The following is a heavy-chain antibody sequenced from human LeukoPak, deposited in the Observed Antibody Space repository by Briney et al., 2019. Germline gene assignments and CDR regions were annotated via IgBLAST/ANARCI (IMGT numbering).Heavy chain of an antibody. CDR3: ARVQGYCSDGRCLF. Sequence: SQTLSLTCTVSGGSISSGSYYWSWIRQPAGKGLEWIGRIYTSGSTNYNPSLKSRVTISVDTSKNQFSLKLSSVTAADTAVYYCARVQGYCSDGRCLFWGQGTPVTVSS. V-gene: IGHV4-61*02. D-gene: IGHD2-15*01. CDR1: GGSISSGSYY. CDR2: IYTSGST. J-gene: IGHJ4*02.